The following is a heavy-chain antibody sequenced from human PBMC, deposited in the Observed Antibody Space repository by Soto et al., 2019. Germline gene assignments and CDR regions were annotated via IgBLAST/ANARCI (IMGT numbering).Heavy chain of an antibody. CDR2: INHSGSP. CDR3: ATANWSHHYFDP. J-gene: IGHJ5*02. CDR1: GGSFSGYY. Sequence: SETLSLTCAVYGGSFSGYYWSWLRQPPGKGLEWIGEINHSGSPNYNPSLKSRVAISVDTSKNQFSLKMTSVTAADTAVYYCATANWSHHYFDPWGQGTLVTVSS. D-gene: IGHD1-1*01. V-gene: IGHV4-34*01.